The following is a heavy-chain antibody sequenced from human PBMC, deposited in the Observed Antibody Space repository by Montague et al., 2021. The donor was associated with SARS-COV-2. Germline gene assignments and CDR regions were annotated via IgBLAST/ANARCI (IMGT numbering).Heavy chain of an antibody. V-gene: IGHV4-34*01. Sequence: SETLSLTCAVSGGSFSGLSWNWVRKPQGAGQQLIGEINISGSPNYTSTLKRRVTISADMSTNIFPLTLSPVTAADTGLYYCASYSVPRGESSLFRRKVPHYDFDAWGQGALVTVSS. D-gene: IGHD2-15*01. CDR3: ASYSVPRGESSLFRRKVPHYDFDA. CDR2: INISGSP. J-gene: IGHJ4*03. CDR1: GGSFSGLS.